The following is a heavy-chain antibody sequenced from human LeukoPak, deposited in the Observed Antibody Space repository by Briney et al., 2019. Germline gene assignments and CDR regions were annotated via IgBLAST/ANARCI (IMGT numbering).Heavy chain of an antibody. Sequence: QPGGSLRLSCAASGFTFSSYGMHWVRQAPGKGLEWVAVISYDGSNKYYADSVKGRFTISRDNSKSTLYLQMNSLRAEDTAVYYCAKDSSGDAFDIWGQGTMVTVSS. D-gene: IGHD5-12*01. CDR1: GFTFSSYG. V-gene: IGHV3-30*18. J-gene: IGHJ3*02. CDR2: ISYDGSNK. CDR3: AKDSSGDAFDI.